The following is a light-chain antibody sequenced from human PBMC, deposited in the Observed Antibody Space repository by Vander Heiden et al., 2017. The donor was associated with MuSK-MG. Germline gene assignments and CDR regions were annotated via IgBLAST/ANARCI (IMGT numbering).Light chain of an antibody. CDR2: GAS. Sequence: DIQMTQSPSSLSASVGDRVTITCRASQSFTRYLNWYQQKPGQAPKLLIYGASTLQRGVPSRFSGSGSGTYFTLTISRRQPEEFATYYCQQRDITPLTFGQGTKVEIK. J-gene: IGKJ1*01. CDR3: QQRDITPLT. CDR1: QSFTRY. V-gene: IGKV1-39*01.